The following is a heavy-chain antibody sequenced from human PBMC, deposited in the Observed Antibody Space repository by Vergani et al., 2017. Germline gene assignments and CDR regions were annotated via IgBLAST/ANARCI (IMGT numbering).Heavy chain of an antibody. V-gene: IGHV3-9*01. CDR3: AKDIKRYYYGSGSYFDY. J-gene: IGHJ4*02. Sequence: EVQLVESGGGLVQPGRSLRLSCAASGFTFDDYAMHWVRPAPGKGLEWVSGISWNSGSIGYADSVKGRFTISRDNAKNSLYLQMNSLRAEDTALYYCAKDIKRYYYGSGSYFDYWGQGTLVTVSS. CDR2: ISWNSGSI. CDR1: GFTFDDYA. D-gene: IGHD3-10*01.